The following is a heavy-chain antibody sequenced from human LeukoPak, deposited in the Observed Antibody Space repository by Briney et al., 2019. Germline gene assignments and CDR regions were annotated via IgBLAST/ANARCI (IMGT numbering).Heavy chain of an antibody. CDR1: GGSISSGGYY. J-gene: IGHJ4*02. D-gene: IGHD3-3*01. Sequence: SETLSLTCTVSGGSISSGGYYWSWIRQPPGKGLEWIGYIYHSGSTYYNPSLKSRVTISVDTSKNQFSLKLSSVTAADTAVYYCARASFGVAFDYWGQGTLVTVSS. CDR3: ARASFGVAFDY. V-gene: IGHV4-30-2*01. CDR2: IYHSGST.